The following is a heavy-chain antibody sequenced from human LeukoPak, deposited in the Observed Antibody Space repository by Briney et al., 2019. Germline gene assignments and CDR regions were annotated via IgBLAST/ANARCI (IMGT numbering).Heavy chain of an antibody. CDR2: INPNSGGT. CDR3: ARGSPTMNHDY. D-gene: IGHD3-22*01. Sequence: ASVKVSCKASGYTFTGYYMHWVRQAPGQGLEWMGWINPNSGGTNYAQKFQGWVTMTRDTSISTAYMELSSLRSEDTAVYYCARGSPTMNHDYWGQGTLVTVSS. V-gene: IGHV1-2*04. J-gene: IGHJ4*02. CDR1: GYTFTGYY.